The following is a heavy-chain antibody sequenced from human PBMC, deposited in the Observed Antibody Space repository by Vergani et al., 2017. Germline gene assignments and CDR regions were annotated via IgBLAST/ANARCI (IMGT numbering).Heavy chain of an antibody. V-gene: IGHV3-30-3*01. CDR3: ARDSEGGWFDP. CDR2: ISYDGSNK. D-gene: IGHD1-14*01. CDR1: GFTFSSYA. J-gene: IGHJ5*02. Sequence: QVQLVESGGGVVQPGRSLRLSCAASGFTFSSYAMHWVRQAPGKGLEWVAVISYDGSNKYYADSVKGRFTISRDNSKNTLYLQMNSLRAEDTAVYYCARDSEGGWFDPWGQGTLVTVSS.